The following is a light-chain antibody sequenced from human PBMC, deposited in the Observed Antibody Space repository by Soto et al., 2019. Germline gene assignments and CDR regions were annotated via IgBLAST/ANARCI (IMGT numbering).Light chain of an antibody. J-gene: IGLJ1*01. Sequence: QSVLTQPASVSGSPGHSITISCTGSSSDVGGYNYVSWYQQHPGKAPKLIIYEVSNRPSGVSNRFSGSKSGNTASLTISGLQAEDEADYYCSSYTTNSTPYVFGTGTKVTVL. CDR2: EVS. CDR3: SSYTTNSTPYV. CDR1: SSDVGGYNY. V-gene: IGLV2-14*01.